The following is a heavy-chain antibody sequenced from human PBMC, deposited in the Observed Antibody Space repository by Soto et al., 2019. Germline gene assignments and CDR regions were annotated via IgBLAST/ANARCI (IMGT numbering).Heavy chain of an antibody. J-gene: IGHJ6*02. D-gene: IGHD2-15*01. Sequence: ASVKVSFKASGYTFTSYYMHWLRQAPGQGLEWMGIINPSGGSTSYAQKFQGRVTMTRDTSTSTVYMELSSLRSEDTAVYYCAREADIVVVVAALPYYYYGMDVWGQGTTVTVSS. CDR2: INPSGGST. CDR3: AREADIVVVVAALPYYYYGMDV. V-gene: IGHV1-46*01. CDR1: GYTFTSYY.